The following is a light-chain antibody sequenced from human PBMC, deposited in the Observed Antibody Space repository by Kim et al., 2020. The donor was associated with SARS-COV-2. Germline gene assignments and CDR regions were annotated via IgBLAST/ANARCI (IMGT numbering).Light chain of an antibody. CDR3: QQYYNWPPVT. J-gene: IGKJ4*01. Sequence: SPGERVTLPCRASQSISNKLAWYQQTPGQAPRLLIYGASTRATGIPARFSGSGSGTEFTLDISSLQSEDFAVYYCQQYYNWPPVTFGGGTKVDIK. CDR2: GAS. CDR1: QSISNK. V-gene: IGKV3-15*01.